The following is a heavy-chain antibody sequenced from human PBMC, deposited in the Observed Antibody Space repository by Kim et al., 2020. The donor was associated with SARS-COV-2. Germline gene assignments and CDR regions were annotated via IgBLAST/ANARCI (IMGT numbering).Heavy chain of an antibody. CDR3: ATRNLPYCDYTTAHAFDI. D-gene: IGHD4-17*01. CDR1: GYTFTSYG. Sequence: ASVKVSCKASGYTFTSYGISWVRQAPGQGLEWMGWISAYNGNANYAQKLQGRVTMTADASTRTAYMELRSLRSEDTAVYYCATRNLPYCDYTTAHAFDIWGQGTMVTVSS. CDR2: ISAYNGNA. J-gene: IGHJ3*02. V-gene: IGHV1-18*01.